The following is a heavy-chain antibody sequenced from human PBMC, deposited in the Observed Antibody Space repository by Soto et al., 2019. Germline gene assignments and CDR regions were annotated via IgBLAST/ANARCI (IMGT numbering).Heavy chain of an antibody. J-gene: IGHJ4*02. Sequence: QVQLQQWGAGLLKPSETLSLTCAVYGGSFSGYYWSWIRQPPGKGLEWIGEINHSGRTNYNPSLKCRVTISVDTSKNQFSLKLSSVTAADTAVYYCARVPRYGSGSYYSPGGYFDYWGQGTLVTVSS. CDR1: GGSFSGYY. D-gene: IGHD3-10*01. CDR2: INHSGRT. CDR3: ARVPRYGSGSYYSPGGYFDY. V-gene: IGHV4-34*01.